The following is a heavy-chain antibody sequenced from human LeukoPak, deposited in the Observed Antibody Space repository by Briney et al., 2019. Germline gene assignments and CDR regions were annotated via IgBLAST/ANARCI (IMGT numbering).Heavy chain of an antibody. J-gene: IGHJ5*02. D-gene: IGHD6-13*01. Sequence: ASVKVSCKASGYTFTDYYIHWVRQAPGQGLEWMGWISPNSGGTNYAQKFQGRVTMTRDTSISTAFMELSRLRSDDTAVYYCARFYSSSWSNWFDPWGQGTLVTVSS. V-gene: IGHV1-2*02. CDR1: GYTFTDYY. CDR3: ARFYSSSWSNWFDP. CDR2: ISPNSGGT.